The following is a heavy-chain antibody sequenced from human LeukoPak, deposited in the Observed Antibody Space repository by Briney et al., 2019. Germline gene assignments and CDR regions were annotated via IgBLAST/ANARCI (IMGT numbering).Heavy chain of an antibody. J-gene: IGHJ4*02. V-gene: IGHV4-61*02. CDR3: ARAVYGDYADY. CDR1: GFSISSGSYY. D-gene: IGHD4-17*01. CDR2: IYTSGST. Sequence: SETLCLTCTASGFSISSGSYYWSWIRPPAGQGLEWIGRIYTSGSTNYNPSLKSRVTISVDTSKNQFSLKLSSVTAADTAVYYCARAVYGDYADYWGQGTLVTVSS.